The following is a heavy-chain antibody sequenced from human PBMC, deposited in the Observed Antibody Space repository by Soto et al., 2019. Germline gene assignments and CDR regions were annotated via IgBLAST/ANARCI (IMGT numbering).Heavy chain of an antibody. J-gene: IGHJ6*02. Sequence: TGGSLRLTCAASGFTVSSNYMSWVRQAPGKGLEWVSVIYSGGSTYYADSVKGRFTISRDNSKNTLYLQMNSLRAEDTAVYYCARVGDYGYGMDVWGQGTTVTVSS. CDR2: IYSGGST. CDR3: ARVGDYGYGMDV. V-gene: IGHV3-53*01. CDR1: GFTVSSNY. D-gene: IGHD4-17*01.